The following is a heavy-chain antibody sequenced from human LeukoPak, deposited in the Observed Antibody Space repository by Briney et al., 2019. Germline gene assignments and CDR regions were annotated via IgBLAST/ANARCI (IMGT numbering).Heavy chain of an antibody. J-gene: IGHJ4*02. V-gene: IGHV3-9*01. Sequence: PGGSLGLSCSASGFTFDDYAMHWVQQAPGKGLEWVSGIRWNSGSIGYADSVKGRFTISRDNAKNSLYLQMNSLRAEDTALYYCAKDLTVRVNYYDATGSDYWGQGTLVTVSS. CDR2: IRWNSGSI. CDR1: GFTFDDYA. CDR3: AKDLTVRVNYYDATGSDY. D-gene: IGHD3-22*01.